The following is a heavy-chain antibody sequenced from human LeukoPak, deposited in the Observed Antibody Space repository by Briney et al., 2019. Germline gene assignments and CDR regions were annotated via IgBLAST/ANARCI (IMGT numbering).Heavy chain of an antibody. CDR3: ARVRYRLAETYIDY. CDR1: GYTFTGYY. CDR2: INPNSGDT. D-gene: IGHD3-16*01. V-gene: IGHV1-2*02. J-gene: IGHJ4*02. Sequence: ASVKVSCKTSGYTFTGYYMHWVRQAPGQGLEWMGWINPNSGDTNYAQKFQGRVTMTRDTSISTAYMELSRLRSDDTAVYYCARVRYRLAETYIDYWGQGTLVTVSS.